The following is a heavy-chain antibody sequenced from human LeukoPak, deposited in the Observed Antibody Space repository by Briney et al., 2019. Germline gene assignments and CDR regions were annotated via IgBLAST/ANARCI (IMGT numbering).Heavy chain of an antibody. Sequence: SETLSLTCTVSGGSINSCYWSWIRQPPGKGLEWIGYIYYSGSTNYNPSLKSRVTISVDTSKNQFSLKLGSVTAADTAVYYCARGAPYYYDSSGYLFDYWGQGTLVTVS. J-gene: IGHJ4*02. D-gene: IGHD3-22*01. V-gene: IGHV4-59*01. CDR3: ARGAPYYYDSSGYLFDY. CDR2: IYYSGST. CDR1: GGSINSCY.